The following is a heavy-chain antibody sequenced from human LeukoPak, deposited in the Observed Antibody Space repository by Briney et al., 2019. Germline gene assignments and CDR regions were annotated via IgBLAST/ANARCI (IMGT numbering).Heavy chain of an antibody. CDR2: ISAYNGNT. J-gene: IGHJ6*02. CDR3: ARGKNSGSFYYYGMDV. Sequence: ASVKVSCKASGYTFTSYGISWVRQAPGQGLEWMGWISAYNGNTNYAQKLQGRVTMTTDTSTSTAYMELRSLRSDDTAVYYCARGKNSGSFYYYGMDVWGQGTTVTVSS. D-gene: IGHD1-26*01. CDR1: GYTFTSYG. V-gene: IGHV1-18*01.